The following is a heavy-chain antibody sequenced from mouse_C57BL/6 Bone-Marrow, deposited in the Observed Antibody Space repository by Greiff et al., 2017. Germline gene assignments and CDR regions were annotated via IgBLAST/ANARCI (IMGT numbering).Heavy chain of an antibody. CDR2: ISDGGSYT. J-gene: IGHJ2*01. D-gene: IGHD3-2*02. CDR3: ARDRGQLRLNYFDY. CDR1: GFTFSSYA. V-gene: IGHV5-4*01. Sequence: EVQLVESGGGLVKPGGSLKLSCAASGFTFSSYAMSWVRQTPEKRLEWVATISDGGSYTYYPDNVKGRFTISRDNAKNNLYLQLSHLKSEDTAMYYCARDRGQLRLNYFDYWCQGTTLTVSS.